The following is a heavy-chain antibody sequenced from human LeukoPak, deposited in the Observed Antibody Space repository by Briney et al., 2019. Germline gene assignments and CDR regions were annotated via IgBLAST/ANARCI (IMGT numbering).Heavy chain of an antibody. D-gene: IGHD5-18*01. V-gene: IGHV4-34*01. CDR3: ARGRTGYSYGYLRYYVDY. CDR2: INHSGST. Sequence: SETLSLTCAVYGGSFSGYYWSWIRQPPGKGLEWIGEINHSGSTNYNPSLKSRVTISVDTSKNQFSLKLSSVTAADTAVYYCARGRTGYSYGYLRYYVDYWGQGTLVTVSS. CDR1: GGSFSGYY. J-gene: IGHJ4*02.